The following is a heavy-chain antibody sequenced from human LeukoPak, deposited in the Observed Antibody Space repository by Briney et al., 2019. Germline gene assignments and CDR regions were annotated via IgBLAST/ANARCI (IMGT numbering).Heavy chain of an antibody. CDR2: IRSDGSDK. V-gene: IGHV3-30*02. Sequence: GGSLRLSCAASGFIFSNFGMHWVRQAPGKGLEWVAAIRSDGSDKYYADSVKGRFTISRDNSKNTLYLQMNSLRAEDTAVYYCAYGYSGYDYCFDYWGQGTLVTVSS. CDR1: GFIFSNFG. J-gene: IGHJ4*02. D-gene: IGHD5-12*01. CDR3: AYGYSGYDYCFDY.